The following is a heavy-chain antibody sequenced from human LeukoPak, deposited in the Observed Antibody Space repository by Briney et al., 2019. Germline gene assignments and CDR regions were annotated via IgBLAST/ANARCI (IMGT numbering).Heavy chain of an antibody. D-gene: IGHD3-10*01. CDR2: IHGNVDRT. CDR1: GFTFSTYA. J-gene: IGHJ4*02. Sequence: GGSLRLSSAASGFTFSTYAFSWVRQAPGKGLDWVSGIHGNVDRTFYADSVKGRFTISRDNSKNTLYLQMNSLGGDDTAIYYCARGYGPRSINELEYWGQGTLVTVSS. V-gene: IGHV3-23*01. CDR3: ARGYGPRSINELEY.